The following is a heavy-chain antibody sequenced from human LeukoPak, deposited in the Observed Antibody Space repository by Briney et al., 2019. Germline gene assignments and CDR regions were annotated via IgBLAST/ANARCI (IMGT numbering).Heavy chain of an antibody. Sequence: PGGSLRVSCVASVVTATATNMSSVCQAPGKGLEWVSVIYTGGSTYHADSVKGRFTTYRDNSKNTLYIQMNSLRAEDTAVYYCARAPNYGSGSYYPDDAFDIWGQGTMVTVSS. V-gene: IGHV3-53*01. CDR3: ARAPNYGSGSYYPDDAFDI. J-gene: IGHJ3*02. D-gene: IGHD3-10*01. CDR1: VVTATATN. CDR2: IYTGGST.